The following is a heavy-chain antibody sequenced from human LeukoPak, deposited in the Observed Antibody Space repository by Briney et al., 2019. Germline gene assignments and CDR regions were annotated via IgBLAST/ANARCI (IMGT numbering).Heavy chain of an antibody. CDR3: AKAESYYYYMDV. CDR1: GFTFSSYG. D-gene: IGHD3-10*01. V-gene: IGHV3-33*06. CDR2: IWYDGSNK. J-gene: IGHJ6*03. Sequence: GRSLRLSCAASGFTFSSYGMHWVRQAPGKGLEWVAVIWYDGSNKYYADSVKGRFTISRDNSKSTLYLQMNSLRAEDTAVYYCAKAESYYYYMDVWGKGTTVTVSS.